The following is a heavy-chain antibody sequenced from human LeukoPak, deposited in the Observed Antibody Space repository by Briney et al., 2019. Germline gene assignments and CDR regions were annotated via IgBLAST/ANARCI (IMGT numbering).Heavy chain of an antibody. Sequence: RASVKVSCKASGYTFTAYYLQWVRLAPGQGLEWMGWINPNSGGTKYAQKFQGRVTMTSDTSVSTAYMELRRLNFDDTAVYYCARAGSYLISLDYWGQGTLVTVSS. CDR1: GYTFTAYY. CDR2: INPNSGGT. D-gene: IGHD1-26*01. CDR3: ARAGSYLISLDY. V-gene: IGHV1-2*02. J-gene: IGHJ4*02.